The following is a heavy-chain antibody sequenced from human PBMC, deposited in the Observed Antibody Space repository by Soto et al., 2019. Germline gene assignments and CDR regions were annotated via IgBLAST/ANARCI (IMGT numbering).Heavy chain of an antibody. V-gene: IGHV1-58*01. CDR3: AAGAAAAVATPPDY. CDR2: IVVGSGNT. J-gene: IGHJ4*02. CDR1: GFTFTSSA. D-gene: IGHD6-19*01. Sequence: QMQLVQSGPEVKKPGTSVKVSCKASGFTFTSSAVQWVRQARGQRLEWIGWIVVGSGNTNYAQKFQERVTITRDMSTSTADMELSSLRSEDTAVYYCAAGAAAAVATPPDYWGQGTLVTVSS.